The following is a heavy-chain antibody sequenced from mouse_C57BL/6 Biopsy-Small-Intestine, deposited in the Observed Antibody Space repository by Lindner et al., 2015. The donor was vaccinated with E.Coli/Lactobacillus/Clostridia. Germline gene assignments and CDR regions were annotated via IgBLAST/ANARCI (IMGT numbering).Heavy chain of an antibody. V-gene: IGHV1-85*01. J-gene: IGHJ1*03. CDR3: ARDGSSYLTYWYFDV. Sequence: VQLQESGPELVKPGASVKLSCKASGYTFTNYDINWVKQRPGQGLEWIGWIYPRDGSTEYNEKFKGKATLTVDTSSSTTYMELHSLTSEDSAVYFCARDGSSYLTYWYFDVWGTGTTVTVSS. CDR2: IYPRDGST. D-gene: IGHD1-1*01. CDR1: GYTFTNYD.